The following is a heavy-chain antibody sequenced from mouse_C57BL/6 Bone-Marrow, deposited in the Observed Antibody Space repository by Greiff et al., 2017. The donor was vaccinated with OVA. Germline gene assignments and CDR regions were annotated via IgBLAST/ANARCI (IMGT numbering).Heavy chain of an antibody. CDR1: GYTFTSYW. D-gene: IGHD2-4*01. CDR2: IDSNSGGT. CDR3: AWRDDYDGVADY. Sequence: QVQLQQPGAELVKPGASVKLSCQASGYTFTSYWMHWVKQRPGRGLEGIGRIDSNSGGTKYNEKFKSKATLTVDKPSSTAYMQLSSLTSEDSAVYYCAWRDDYDGVADYWGQGTSVTVSS. J-gene: IGHJ4*01. V-gene: IGHV1-62-3*01.